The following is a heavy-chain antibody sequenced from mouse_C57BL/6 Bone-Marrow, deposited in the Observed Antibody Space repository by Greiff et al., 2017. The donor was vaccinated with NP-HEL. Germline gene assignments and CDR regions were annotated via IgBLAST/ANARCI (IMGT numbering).Heavy chain of an antibody. J-gene: IGHJ2*01. CDR1: GFTFTDYY. V-gene: IGHV7-3*01. CDR3: ARYGNYSNWDYFDY. Sequence: EVKVEESGGGLVQPGGSLSLSCAASGFTFTDYYMSWVRQPPGKALEWLGFIRNKANGYTTEYSASVKGRFTISRDNSQSILYLQMNALRAEDSATYYCARYGNYSNWDYFDYWGQGTTLTVSS. CDR2: IRNKANGYTT. D-gene: IGHD2-1*01.